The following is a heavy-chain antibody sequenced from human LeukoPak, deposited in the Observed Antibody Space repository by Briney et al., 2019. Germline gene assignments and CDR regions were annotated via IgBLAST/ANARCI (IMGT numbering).Heavy chain of an antibody. CDR3: VRDRWPGLGDF. Sequence: PGGSLRLSCAASGFTVSDNYMSWVRQAPGQGLEWVSVVYSGGTTYYADPVKGRFTISRDNSKNTLYLQMSSLRAEDTAVYYCVRDRWPGLGDFWGQGTTVTVSS. CDR1: GFTVSDNY. CDR2: VYSGGTT. J-gene: IGHJ6*02. V-gene: IGHV3-66*01. D-gene: IGHD6-19*01.